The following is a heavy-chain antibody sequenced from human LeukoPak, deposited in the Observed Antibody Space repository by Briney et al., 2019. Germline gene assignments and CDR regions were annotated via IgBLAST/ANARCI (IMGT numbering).Heavy chain of an antibody. CDR3: ASLAYCGGDCYSLGAFDI. J-gene: IGHJ3*02. CDR2: IIPIFGTA. Sequence: SVKVSCKASGYTFTSYAISRVRQAPGQGLEWMGGIIPIFGTANYAQKFQGRVTITADESTSTAYMELSSLRSEDTAVYYCASLAYCGGDCYSLGAFDIWGQGTMVTVSS. D-gene: IGHD2-21*02. CDR1: GYTFTSYA. V-gene: IGHV1-69*13.